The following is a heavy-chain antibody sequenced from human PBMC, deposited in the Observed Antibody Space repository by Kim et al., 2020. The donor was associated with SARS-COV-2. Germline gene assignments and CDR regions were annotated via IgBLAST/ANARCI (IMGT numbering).Heavy chain of an antibody. V-gene: IGHV3-23*01. D-gene: IGHD1-26*01. CDR2: ISASGGST. J-gene: IGHJ4*02. CDR1: GFIFSSYA. CDR3: AKDHMSLDRWDS. Sequence: GGSLRLSCAASGFIFSSYAMTWVRQAPGKGLEWVSSISASGGSTYYGDSVKGRFTISRDNSKNTLYLQMFSLRVADTAIYYCAKDHMSLDRWDSWGQGTPVTVSS.